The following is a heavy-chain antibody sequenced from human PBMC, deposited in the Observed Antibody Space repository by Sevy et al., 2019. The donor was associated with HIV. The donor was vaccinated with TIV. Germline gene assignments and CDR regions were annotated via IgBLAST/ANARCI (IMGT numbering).Heavy chain of an antibody. Sequence: ASVKVSCKASGYTFTGYYMHWVRQAPGQGLEWVGWINPNSGGTNYAQKFQGRVTMTRDTSISTGYMELSRLRSDDTAVYYCARARKGGATIDYWGQGTLVTVSS. V-gene: IGHV1-2*02. CDR1: GYTFTGYY. CDR3: ARARKGGATIDY. D-gene: IGHD1-26*01. CDR2: INPNSGGT. J-gene: IGHJ4*02.